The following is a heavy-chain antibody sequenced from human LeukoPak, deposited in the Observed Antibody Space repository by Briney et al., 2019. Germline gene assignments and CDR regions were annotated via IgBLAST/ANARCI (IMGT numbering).Heavy chain of an antibody. Sequence: ASVKVSCKASGYTFFNYAISWVRQAPGQGLEWMGWISTYNANTNYAQKLQGRVTVTTDTSTSTAYMELRSLRSDDTAVYYCALAYLYAARYYYYGMDVWGQGTTVTVSS. J-gene: IGHJ6*02. CDR3: ALAYLYAARYYYYGMDV. D-gene: IGHD3-3*02. V-gene: IGHV1-18*01. CDR2: ISTYNANT. CDR1: GYTFFNYA.